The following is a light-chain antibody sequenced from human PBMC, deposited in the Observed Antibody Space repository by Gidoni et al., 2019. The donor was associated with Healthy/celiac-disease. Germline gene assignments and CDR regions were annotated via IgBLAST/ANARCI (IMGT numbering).Light chain of an antibody. CDR3: QQANSFPSAT. Sequence: DIQMTQSPSSVSASVGDRVTITCRASQGISSWLARYQQKPGKAPKLLIYAASSLQSGVPSRFSGSGSGTDFTLTISSLQPEDFATYYCQQANSFPSATFGGGTKVEIK. CDR2: AAS. V-gene: IGKV1D-12*01. J-gene: IGKJ4*01. CDR1: QGISSW.